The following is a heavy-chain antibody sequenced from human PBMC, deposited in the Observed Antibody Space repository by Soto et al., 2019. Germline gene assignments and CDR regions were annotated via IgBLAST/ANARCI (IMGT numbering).Heavy chain of an antibody. CDR3: AGPPIAAAGTISGMDV. V-gene: IGHV1-69*01. CDR2: IIPIFGTA. Sequence: QVQLVQSGAEVKKPGSSMKVSCKASGGTFSSYAISWVRQAPGQGLEWMGGIIPIFGTANYAQKFQGRVTITADESTSTAYMELSSLRSEDTAVYYCAGPPIAAAGTISGMDVWGQGTTVTVSS. CDR1: GGTFSSYA. D-gene: IGHD6-13*01. J-gene: IGHJ6*02.